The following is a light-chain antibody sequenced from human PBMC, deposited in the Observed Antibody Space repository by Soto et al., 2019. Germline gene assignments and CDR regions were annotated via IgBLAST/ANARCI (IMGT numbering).Light chain of an antibody. V-gene: IGLV2-8*01. J-gene: IGLJ1*01. CDR3: SSYAGSNNLV. Sequence: SALTQPPSASGSPGRSVTISCTGTSSDVGGYNYVSWYQQHPGKAPKLMIYEVSKRPSGVPDRLSGSKSGNTASLTVSGLQAEDEADYYCSSYAGSNNLVFGTGTKVTVL. CDR2: EVS. CDR1: SSDVGGYNY.